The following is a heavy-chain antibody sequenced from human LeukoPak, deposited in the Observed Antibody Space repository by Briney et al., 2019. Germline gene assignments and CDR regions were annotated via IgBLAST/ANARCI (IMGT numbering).Heavy chain of an antibody. CDR1: GFTFSSYS. D-gene: IGHD2-21*02. Sequence: GGSLRLSCAASGFTFSSYSMNWVRQAPGKGLEWVSSISSSSSYIYYADSVKGRFTISRDNAKNSLYLQMNSLRAEDTAVYYCARNEGYCGGDCYSSGIDYWGQGTLVTVSS. J-gene: IGHJ4*02. CDR2: ISSSSSYI. CDR3: ARNEGYCGGDCYSSGIDY. V-gene: IGHV3-21*01.